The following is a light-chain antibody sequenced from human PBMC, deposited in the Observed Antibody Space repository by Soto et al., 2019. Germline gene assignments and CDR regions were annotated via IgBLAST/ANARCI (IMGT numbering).Light chain of an antibody. CDR2: AAS. CDR1: QGIGDR. CDR3: QQTYSSPPT. V-gene: IGKV1-12*01. J-gene: IGKJ1*01. Sequence: IQLTQSPSSVSASVGDRVTITCRASQGIGDRLAWYQQKPGKAPKLLTSAASRLQSGAPSRFSGSGSGTDFTLIISSLQPADFATYYCQQTYSSPPTFGQGTKVDIK.